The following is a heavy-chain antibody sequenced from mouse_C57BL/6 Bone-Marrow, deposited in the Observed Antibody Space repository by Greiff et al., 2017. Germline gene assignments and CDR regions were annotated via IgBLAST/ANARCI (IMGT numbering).Heavy chain of an antibody. CDR3: ARPYGTLYYYAMDY. CDR1: GYTFTSYW. J-gene: IGHJ4*01. CDR2: IYPGSGST. D-gene: IGHD1-1*01. Sequence: QVQLQQPGAELVKPGASVKMSCKASGYTFTSYWITWVKQRPGQGLEWIGDIYPGSGSTNYNEKLKSKATLTVDTSSSTAYMQLSSLTSEDSAVYYCARPYGTLYYYAMDYWGQGTSVTVSS. V-gene: IGHV1-55*01.